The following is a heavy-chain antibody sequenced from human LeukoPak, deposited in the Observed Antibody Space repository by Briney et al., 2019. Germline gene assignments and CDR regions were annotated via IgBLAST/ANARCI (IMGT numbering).Heavy chain of an antibody. J-gene: IGHJ4*02. D-gene: IGHD3-9*01. V-gene: IGHV2-5*02. CDR3: ARLRYFDWLHIDY. CDR2: IYWDDDK. CDR1: GGSISSSTYY. Sequence: KPSETLSLTCTVSGGSISSSTYYWGWIRQPPGKALEWLALIYWDDDKRYSPSLKSRLTITKDTSKNQVVLTMTNMDPVDTATYYCARLRYFDWLHIDYWGQGTLVTVSS.